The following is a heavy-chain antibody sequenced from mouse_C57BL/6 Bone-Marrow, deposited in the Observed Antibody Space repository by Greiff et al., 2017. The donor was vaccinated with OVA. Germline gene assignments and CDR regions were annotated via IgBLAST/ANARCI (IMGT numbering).Heavy chain of an antibody. CDR2: IRSKSNNYAT. V-gene: IGHV10-1*01. Sequence: EVQLVESGGGLVQPKGSLKLSCAASGFSFNTYAMNWVRQAPGKGLEWVARIRSKSNNYATYYADSVKDRFTISRDDSESMLYLQMNNLKTEDTAMYYCVRHGNPAMDYWGQGTSVTVSS. CDR1: GFSFNTYA. D-gene: IGHD2-1*01. J-gene: IGHJ4*01. CDR3: VRHGNPAMDY.